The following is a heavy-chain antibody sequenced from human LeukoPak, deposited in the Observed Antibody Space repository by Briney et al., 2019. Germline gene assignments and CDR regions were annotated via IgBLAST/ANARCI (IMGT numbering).Heavy chain of an antibody. CDR3: AKASWVSSADAGL. V-gene: IGHV3-23*01. CDR2: LSGGGET. Sequence: PGGSLRLSCAASGFTFSSYAMSWVRQAPARGLEWVSSLSGGGETFYADSVKGRFTLSRDESRNTVYLQMNNLRVEDTAVYFCAKASWVSSADAGLWGQGTLVTVSS. J-gene: IGHJ4*02. D-gene: IGHD3-16*01. CDR1: GFTFSSYA.